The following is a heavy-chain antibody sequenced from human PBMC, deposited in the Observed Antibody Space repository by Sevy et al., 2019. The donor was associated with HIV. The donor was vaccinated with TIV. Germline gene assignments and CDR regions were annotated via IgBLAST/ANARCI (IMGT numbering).Heavy chain of an antibody. Sequence: GGSLRLSCAASGFTFSSYGMHWVRQAPGKGLEWVAVISYDGSNKYYADSVKGRSTISRDNSKNTLYLQMNSLRAEDTAVYYCAKDLDSGYDFFDYWGQGTLVTVSS. V-gene: IGHV3-30*18. D-gene: IGHD5-12*01. J-gene: IGHJ4*02. CDR1: GFTFSSYG. CDR3: AKDLDSGYDFFDY. CDR2: ISYDGSNK.